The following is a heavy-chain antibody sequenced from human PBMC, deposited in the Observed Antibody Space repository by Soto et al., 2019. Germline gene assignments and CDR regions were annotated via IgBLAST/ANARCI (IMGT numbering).Heavy chain of an antibody. D-gene: IGHD6-19*01. CDR2: ISSNGGST. Sequence: GESLRLSCAASGFTFSSYAMHWVRQAPGKGLEYVSAISSNGGSTYYANSVKGRFTISRDNSKNTLYLQMGSLRAEDMAVYYCARVTFSYSSGWDPVRNYYFDYWGQGTLVTVSS. CDR1: GFTFSSYA. V-gene: IGHV3-64*01. J-gene: IGHJ4*02. CDR3: ARVTFSYSSGWDPVRNYYFDY.